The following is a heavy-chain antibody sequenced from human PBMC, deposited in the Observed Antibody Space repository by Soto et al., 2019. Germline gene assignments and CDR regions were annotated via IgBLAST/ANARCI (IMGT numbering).Heavy chain of an antibody. J-gene: IGHJ5*02. Sequence: SETLSLTCAVYGGSFSGYYWSWIRQPPGKGLEWIGEINHSGSTNYNPSLKSRVTISVDTSKNQFSLKLGSVTAADTAVYYCARCDQQASWFHPWGQGTLVTVSS. CDR3: ARCDQQASWFHP. V-gene: IGHV4-34*01. CDR2: INHSGST. CDR1: GGSFSGYY.